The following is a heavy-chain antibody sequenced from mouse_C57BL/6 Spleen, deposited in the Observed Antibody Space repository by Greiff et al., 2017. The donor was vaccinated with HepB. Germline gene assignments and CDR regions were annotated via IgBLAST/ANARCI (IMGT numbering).Heavy chain of an antibody. CDR1: GYSFTGYY. CDR2: INPSTGGT. D-gene: IGHD2-2*01. J-gene: IGHJ4*01. CDR3: APMFNYAMDY. V-gene: IGHV1-42*01. Sequence: EVQLQESGPELVKPGASVKISCKASGYSFTGYYMNWVKQSPEKSLEWIGEINPSTGGTTYNQKFKAKATLTVDKSSSTAYMQLKSLTSEDSAVYYCAPMFNYAMDYWGQGTSVTVSS.